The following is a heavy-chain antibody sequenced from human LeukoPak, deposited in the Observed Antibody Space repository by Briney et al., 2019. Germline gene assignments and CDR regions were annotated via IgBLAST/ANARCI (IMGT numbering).Heavy chain of an antibody. J-gene: IGHJ4*02. D-gene: IGHD2-15*01. CDR1: TFSLSSYW. CDR2: INSDGSTT. V-gene: IGHV3-74*01. CDR3: ARDLDCSGGSRYGEVLDY. Sequence: PGGSLRLSCAASTFSLSSYWMHWVRQAPGKGLVWVSRINSDGSTTSYADSVKGRFTISRDNAKNTLYLQMNSLRAEDTAVYYCARDLDCSGGSRYGEVLDYWGQGTQVTVSS.